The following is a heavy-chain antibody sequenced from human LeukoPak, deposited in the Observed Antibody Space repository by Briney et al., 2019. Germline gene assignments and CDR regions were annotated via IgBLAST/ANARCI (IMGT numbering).Heavy chain of an antibody. J-gene: IGHJ4*02. Sequence: SVKVSCKISGGTFGSYGISWVRQAPGQGLEWMGRTIPIRGMTNYAQKFQGRVTITADTSTSTAYMELSSLTSQDTAVYFCARGPYDGTFYFDSWGQGTLVIVSS. V-gene: IGHV1-69*04. CDR2: TIPIRGMT. CDR1: GGTFGSYG. D-gene: IGHD3-16*01. CDR3: ARGPYDGTFYFDS.